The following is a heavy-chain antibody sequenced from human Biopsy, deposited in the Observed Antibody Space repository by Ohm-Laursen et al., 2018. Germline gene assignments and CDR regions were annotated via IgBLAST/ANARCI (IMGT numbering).Heavy chain of an antibody. Sequence: SLRLSCAASGFTFSDYYLSWLRQAPGKGLEWLSYISGSGTSIFYADSVKGRFTVSRDNAKNSLYLQMNSLTVEDTALYYCARDGAGSYHDYWGQGTLVTVSS. J-gene: IGHJ4*02. D-gene: IGHD3-10*01. V-gene: IGHV3-11*01. CDR3: ARDGAGSYHDY. CDR2: ISGSGTSI. CDR1: GFTFSDYY.